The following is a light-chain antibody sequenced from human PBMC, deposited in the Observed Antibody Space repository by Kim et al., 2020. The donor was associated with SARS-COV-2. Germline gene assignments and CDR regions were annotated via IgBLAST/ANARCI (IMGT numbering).Light chain of an antibody. CDR3: QAWDTTTVT. CDR1: KLGDKH. V-gene: IGLV3-1*01. J-gene: IGLJ2*01. Sequence: SYELTQPPSVSVSPGQTASITCSGDKLGDKHVSWYQQKPGQSPMVVIYQDNKRPSEIPERFSGSNSGNTATMTISGTQTLDEADYYCQAWDTTTVTFGGG. CDR2: QDN.